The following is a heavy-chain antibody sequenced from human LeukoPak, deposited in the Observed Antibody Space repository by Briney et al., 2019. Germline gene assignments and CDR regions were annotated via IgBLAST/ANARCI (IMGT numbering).Heavy chain of an antibody. CDR2: ISGRGASK. CDR3: AKDGVRSSLDF. CDR1: GLTFNNYA. V-gene: IGHV3-23*01. Sequence: PGGSLRLSCAVSGLTFNNYAMSWVRQAPGKGLEWVSGISGRGASKYYADSVRGRFTISRDQSKNTLYLEMNSLRTEDTAVYYCAKDGVRSSLDFWGQGTLVTVSS. D-gene: IGHD6-6*01. J-gene: IGHJ4*02.